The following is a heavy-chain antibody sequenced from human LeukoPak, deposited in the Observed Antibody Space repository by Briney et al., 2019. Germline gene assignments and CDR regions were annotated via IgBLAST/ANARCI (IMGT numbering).Heavy chain of an antibody. J-gene: IGHJ4*02. Sequence: SETLSLTCTVSGGSISSYYWSWIRQPPGKGLEWIGYIYYSGSTTYNPSLKSRVTMSVDTSKNQFSLKLSSVTAADTAVYYCASSRGYGDYVYWGQGTLVTVSS. V-gene: IGHV4-59*01. CDR3: ASSRGYGDYVY. CDR1: GGSISSYY. CDR2: IYYSGST. D-gene: IGHD4-17*01.